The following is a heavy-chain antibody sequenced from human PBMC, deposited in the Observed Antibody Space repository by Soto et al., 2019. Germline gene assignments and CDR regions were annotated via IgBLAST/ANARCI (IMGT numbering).Heavy chain of an antibody. J-gene: IGHJ4*02. V-gene: IGHV4-34*01. CDR1: GGSFSGYY. D-gene: IGHD3-22*01. Sequence: SETLSLTCAVYGGSFSGYYWTWIRQPLGTGLEWIGEINHSGSTNYNPSLKSRVTISVDTSKNQFSLKLSSVTAADTAVYYCARLVYDSSGYRPGWGQGTLVTVSS. CDR2: INHSGST. CDR3: ARLVYDSSGYRPG.